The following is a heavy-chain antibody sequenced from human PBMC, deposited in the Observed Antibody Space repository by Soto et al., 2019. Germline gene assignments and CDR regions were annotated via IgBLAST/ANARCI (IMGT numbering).Heavy chain of an antibody. J-gene: IGHJ4*02. V-gene: IGHV4-39*01. Sequence: QLHLQESGPGLVKPSETLSLTCNVSGVSIRTTSYNWGWIRQPPGKGLQWIGTVYYTGRTYYNPSLKRRGTISVDTSSNQFSLNLTSVTAADTAVYYCARHGSYWGQGTLVIVSS. CDR1: GVSIRTTSYN. CDR2: VYYTGRT. CDR3: ARHGSY.